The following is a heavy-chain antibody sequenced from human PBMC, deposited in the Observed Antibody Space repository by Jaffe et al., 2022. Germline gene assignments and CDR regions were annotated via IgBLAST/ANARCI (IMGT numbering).Heavy chain of an antibody. J-gene: IGHJ6*03. CDR3: ARGFRPPPLWFRELLRYYYYYYMDV. CDR1: GYTFTSYD. CDR2: MNPNSGNT. Sequence: QVQLVQSGAEVKKPGASVKVSCKASGYTFTSYDINWVRQATGQGLEWMGWMNPNSGNTGYAQKFQGRVTMTRNTSISTAYMELSSLRSEDTAVYYCARGFRPPPLWFRELLRYYYYYYMDVWGKGTTVTVSS. D-gene: IGHD3-10*01. V-gene: IGHV1-8*01.